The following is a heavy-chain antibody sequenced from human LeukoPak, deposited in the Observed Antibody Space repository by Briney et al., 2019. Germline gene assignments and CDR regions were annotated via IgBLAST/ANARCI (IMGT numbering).Heavy chain of an antibody. Sequence: PSETLSLTCAVYGGSFSGYYWSWIRQPPGKGLEWIGEINHSGSTNYNPSLKSRVTISVDTSKNQFSLKLSSVTAADTAVYYCARKVVVVVAATQIGHWFDPWGQGTLVTVSS. J-gene: IGHJ5*02. D-gene: IGHD2-15*01. V-gene: IGHV4-34*01. CDR3: ARKVVVVVAATQIGHWFDP. CDR2: INHSGST. CDR1: GGSFSGYY.